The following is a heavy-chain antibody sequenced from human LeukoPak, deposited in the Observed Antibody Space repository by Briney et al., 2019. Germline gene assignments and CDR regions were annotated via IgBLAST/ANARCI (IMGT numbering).Heavy chain of an antibody. D-gene: IGHD3-16*01. CDR3: AITEDTRWGD. CDR2: INHSGST. V-gene: IGHV4-34*01. CDR1: GGSFSGYY. J-gene: IGHJ4*02. Sequence: SETLSLTCAVYGGSFSGYYWSWIRQPPGKGLEWIGEINHSGSTNYNPSLKSRVTISVDTSKNQFSLKLSSVTAADTAVYYCAITEDTRWGDWGQGTLVTVSS.